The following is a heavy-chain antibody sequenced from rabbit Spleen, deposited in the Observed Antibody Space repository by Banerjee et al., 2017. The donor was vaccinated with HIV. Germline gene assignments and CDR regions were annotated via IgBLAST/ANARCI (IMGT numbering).Heavy chain of an antibody. CDR3: ARDAGTSFSTYGMDL. V-gene: IGHV1S45*01. CDR2: IDTGSSGFT. J-gene: IGHJ6*01. Sequence: QEQLVESGGDLVKPGASLTLTCTASGVSFSSSSYICWVRQAPGKGLEWIACIDTGSSGFTYFATWAKGRFTCSKTSSTTVTLQMTSLTAADTATYFCARDAGTSFSTYGMDLWGQGTLVTVS. D-gene: IGHD8-1*01. CDR1: GVSFSSSSY.